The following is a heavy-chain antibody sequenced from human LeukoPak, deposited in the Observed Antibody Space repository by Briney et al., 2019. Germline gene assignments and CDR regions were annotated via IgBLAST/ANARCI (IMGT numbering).Heavy chain of an antibody. CDR1: GGTFSSYT. V-gene: IGHV1-69*02. D-gene: IGHD1-26*01. Sequence: SVKVSCKASGGTFSSYTISWVRQAPGQGLEWMGRIIPILGIANYAQKFQGRVTITADKSTSTAYMELSSLRSEVTAVYYCVRVLYSGSYYGAFDIWGQGTTVTVSS. CDR3: VRVLYSGSYYGAFDI. CDR2: IIPILGIA. J-gene: IGHJ3*02.